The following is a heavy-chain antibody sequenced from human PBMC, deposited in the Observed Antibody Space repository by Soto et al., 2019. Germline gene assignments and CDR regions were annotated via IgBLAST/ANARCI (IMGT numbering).Heavy chain of an antibody. J-gene: IGHJ4*02. CDR2: VYWNDER. Sequence: QIALQESGPTVVNPTQPLTLTCTFSGFSLTTTGVGVGWIRHAPGKALEWLAMVYWNDERRYSPSLKSRLTITQDTSKNQVVLTMTYMDPADTATYFCAHYDSSGYFSHFDSWGQGTLVTVSS. V-gene: IGHV2-5*01. CDR3: AHYDSSGYFSHFDS. CDR1: GFSLTTTGVG. D-gene: IGHD3-22*01.